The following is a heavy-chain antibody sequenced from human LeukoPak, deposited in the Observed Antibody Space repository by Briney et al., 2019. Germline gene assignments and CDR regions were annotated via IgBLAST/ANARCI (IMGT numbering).Heavy chain of an antibody. Sequence: SETLSLTCTVSGGSISSSSYYWGWIRQPPGKGLEWIGSIYYSGSTYYNPSLKSRVTISVDTSKNQFSLKLSSVTAADTAVYYCASTYYYDIEYFQHWGQGTLVTVSS. CDR3: ASTYYYDIEYFQH. CDR1: GGSISSSSYY. D-gene: IGHD3-22*01. J-gene: IGHJ1*01. CDR2: IYYSGST. V-gene: IGHV4-39*07.